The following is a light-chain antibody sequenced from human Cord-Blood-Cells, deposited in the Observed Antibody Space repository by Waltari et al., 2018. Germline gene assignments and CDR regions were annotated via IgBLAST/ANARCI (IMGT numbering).Light chain of an antibody. CDR3: QQYYSTPYT. Sequence: DIVMTQSPDSLAASLGERATINRKARLSVLYSSNNKNYLAWYQQKPGQPPKLLIYWASTRESGVPDRFSGSGSGTDFTLTISSLQAEDVAVYYCQQYYSTPYTFGQGTKLEIK. J-gene: IGKJ2*01. V-gene: IGKV4-1*01. CDR1: LSVLYSSNNKNY. CDR2: WAS.